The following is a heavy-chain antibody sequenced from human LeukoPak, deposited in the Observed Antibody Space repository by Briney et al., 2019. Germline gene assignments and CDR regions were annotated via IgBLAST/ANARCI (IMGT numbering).Heavy chain of an antibody. CDR2: IIPIFGTA. CDR3: ARGVYGSSGFSFDY. CDR1: GGTFIRYA. Sequence: VASVTVSFKASGGTFIRYAISWVRQAPGQRVAWMGGIIPIFGTAKYPQKFQSRVTITADESTSTAYMELSSLRSEDTAVYYCARGVYGSSGFSFDYWGQGTLVTVSS. J-gene: IGHJ4*02. D-gene: IGHD6-19*01. V-gene: IGHV1-69*13.